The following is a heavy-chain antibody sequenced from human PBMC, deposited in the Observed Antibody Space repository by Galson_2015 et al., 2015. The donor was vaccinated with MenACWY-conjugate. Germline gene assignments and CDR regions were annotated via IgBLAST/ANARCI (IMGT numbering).Heavy chain of an antibody. D-gene: IGHD2-2*01. J-gene: IGHJ5*02. CDR1: GYDFTTYW. V-gene: IGHV5-51*01. CDR2: IYPRDSET. Sequence: QSGAEVKKPGESLKISCKGSGYDFTTYWIVWVRQMPGKGLEWMGIIYPRDSETTYSPTFQGQVTISADKSISAAYLQWSSLKPSDTAIYYCARRRSSTSGGHWFDHWGQGTLVTVSS. CDR3: ARRRSSTSGGHWFDH.